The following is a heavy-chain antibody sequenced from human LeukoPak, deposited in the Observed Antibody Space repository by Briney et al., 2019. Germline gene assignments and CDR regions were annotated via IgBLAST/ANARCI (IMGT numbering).Heavy chain of an antibody. Sequence: SETLSLTCTVSGGSFSSSSYYWGWIRQPPGKGLEWIGNTYYGGDTYYNPSLKSRVTISVDTSKNQFSLELNSVTAADTAVYYCAAAFDYWGQGILVTVSS. V-gene: IGHV4-39*01. CDR3: AAAFDY. CDR1: GGSFSSSSYY. CDR2: TYYGGDT. D-gene: IGHD6-25*01. J-gene: IGHJ4*02.